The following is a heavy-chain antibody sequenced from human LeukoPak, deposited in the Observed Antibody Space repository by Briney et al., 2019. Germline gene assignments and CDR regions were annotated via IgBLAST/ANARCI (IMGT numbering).Heavy chain of an antibody. CDR3: AKDDPRGIAAAGTMVS. CDR1: GFTFSSYA. J-gene: IGHJ4*02. Sequence: GGSLRLSCAASGFTFSSYAMSWVRQAPGKGLEWVSAISGSGGSTYYADSVKGRFTISRDNSKNTLYLQMNSLRAEDTAVYYCAKDDPRGIAAAGTMVSWGQGTLVTVSS. D-gene: IGHD6-13*01. CDR2: ISGSGGST. V-gene: IGHV3-23*01.